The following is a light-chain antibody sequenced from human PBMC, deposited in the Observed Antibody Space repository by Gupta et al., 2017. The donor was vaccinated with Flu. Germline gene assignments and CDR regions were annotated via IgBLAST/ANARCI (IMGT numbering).Light chain of an antibody. V-gene: IGKV3-15*01. CDR2: GAS. Sequence: EIVMTQSPATLSVSPGARATLSCRASQSVNSNLAWYQQKSGQAPRLIIYGASTRAAGSPDRFSGSGYTKEFTLTSSRRQYEDFAVYYWQQDNSYYTFGQGTKLEIK. CDR1: QSVNSN. CDR3: QQDNSYYT. J-gene: IGKJ2*01.